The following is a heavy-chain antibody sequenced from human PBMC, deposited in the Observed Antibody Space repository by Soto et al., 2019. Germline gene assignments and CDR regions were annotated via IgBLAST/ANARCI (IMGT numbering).Heavy chain of an antibody. CDR1: GYTLTELS. Sequence: ASVKVSCKVSGYTLTELSMHWVRQAPGKGLEWMGGFDPEDGETIYAQKFQGRVTMTEDTSTDTAYMELSSLRSEDTAVYYCATVFCSGGSCYSWFDTWAQGTLVTVSS. CDR3: ATVFCSGGSCYSWFDT. CDR2: FDPEDGET. D-gene: IGHD2-15*01. V-gene: IGHV1-24*01. J-gene: IGHJ5*02.